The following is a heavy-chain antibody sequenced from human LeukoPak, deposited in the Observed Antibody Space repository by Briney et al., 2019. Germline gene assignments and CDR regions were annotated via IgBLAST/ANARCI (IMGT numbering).Heavy chain of an antibody. Sequence: GGSLRLSCAASGFTFSFYSMNWVRQAPGKGLEWVSYISSSSNTIYYADSVKGRFTISRDNAKNSLYLQMNSLRAEDTAVYYCARVPIRYGGYAPYYYYGMDVWGQGTTVTVSS. J-gene: IGHJ6*02. CDR3: ARVPIRYGGYAPYYYYGMDV. D-gene: IGHD5-12*01. CDR1: GFTFSFYS. V-gene: IGHV3-48*04. CDR2: ISSSSNTI.